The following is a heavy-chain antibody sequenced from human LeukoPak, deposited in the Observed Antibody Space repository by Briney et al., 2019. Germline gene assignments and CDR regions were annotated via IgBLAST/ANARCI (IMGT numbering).Heavy chain of an antibody. CDR2: ISKIPTSI. D-gene: IGHD5-12*01. CDR3: AKDRVRMGLRLGDI. V-gene: IGHV3-21*04. J-gene: IGHJ3*02. Sequence: GESLRLSCVGSGFTFSTYSMNWVRQAPGKGLEWVSYISKIPTSIDYADSARGRFTISRDNAKNSLYLQMNSLRAGDTAVYYCAKDRVRMGLRLGDIWGQGTMVTVSS. CDR1: GFTFSTYS.